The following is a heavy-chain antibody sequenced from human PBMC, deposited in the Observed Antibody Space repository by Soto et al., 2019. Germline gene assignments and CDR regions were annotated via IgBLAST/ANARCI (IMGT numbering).Heavy chain of an antibody. CDR1: GGILSRNSAV. D-gene: IGHD6-13*01. Sequence: PSQTLSLTCAISGGILSRNSAVLNWIRHSPSRGLEWLGRTYYRSKWYNDYAVSVKSRITINPDTSKNQFSLQLNSVTPEDTAVYYCARDRGQQLVHFAFRGQGTSVPVSS. J-gene: IGHJ4*02. V-gene: IGHV6-1*01. CDR3: ARDRGQQLVHFAF. CDR2: TYYRSKWYN.